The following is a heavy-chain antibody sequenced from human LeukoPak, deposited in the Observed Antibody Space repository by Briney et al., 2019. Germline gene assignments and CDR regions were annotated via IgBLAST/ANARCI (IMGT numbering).Heavy chain of an antibody. J-gene: IGHJ4*02. CDR3: AREAVAFYGSGSPLDY. Sequence: GGSLRLSCAASGFTFSSYSMNWVRQAPGKGLEWVSSISSSSSYIYYADSVKGRFTISRDNANNSLYLQMNSLRAEDTAVYYCAREAVAFYGSGSPLDYWGQGTLVTVSS. CDR2: ISSSSSYI. CDR1: GFTFSSYS. V-gene: IGHV3-21*01. D-gene: IGHD3-10*01.